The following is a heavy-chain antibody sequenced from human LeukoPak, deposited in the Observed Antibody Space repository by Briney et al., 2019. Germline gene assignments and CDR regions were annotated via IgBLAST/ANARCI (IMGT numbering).Heavy chain of an antibody. V-gene: IGHV3-66*01. Sequence: GGSLRLSCAASGFTVSSNYMSWVRQAPGKGLQWVSVIYDGGDTYYADSVKGRLTISRDNAKNSLYLQMNSLRAEDSAVYSCARDGYTVYEFPASWYFDLWGRGALVTVSS. J-gene: IGHJ2*01. CDR2: IYDGGDT. CDR1: GFTVSSNY. CDR3: ARDGYTVYEFPASWYFDL. D-gene: IGHD5/OR15-5a*01.